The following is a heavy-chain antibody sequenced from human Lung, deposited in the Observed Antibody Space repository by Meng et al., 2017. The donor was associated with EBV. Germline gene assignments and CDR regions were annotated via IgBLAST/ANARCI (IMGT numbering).Heavy chain of an antibody. J-gene: IGHJ4*02. CDR2: INQSGST. CDR1: DGSFIGYY. CDR3: ARVTLWFVELEY. V-gene: IGHV4-34*01. Sequence: VQLHQWGSGLFEPSWTLSLTWAVYDGSFIGYYWSWIRQTPGKGLEWIGEINQSGSTNYNPSLKSRVTISVDTSKNQFSLKLSSVTAADTAVYYCARVTLWFVELEYWGQGTLVTVSS. D-gene: IGHD3-10*01.